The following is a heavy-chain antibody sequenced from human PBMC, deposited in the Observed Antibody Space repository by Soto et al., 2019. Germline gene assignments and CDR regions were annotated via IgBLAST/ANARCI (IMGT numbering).Heavy chain of an antibody. V-gene: IGHV3-23*01. CDR3: AKDPYGDSTILHY. J-gene: IGHJ4*02. CDR1: GFTFSSYA. CDR2: ISGSGGST. Sequence: EVQLLESGGGLVQPGGSLRLSCAASGFTFSSYAMSWVRQAPGKGLEWVSAISGSGGSTYYADSVKGRFTISRDNSKNTLYLQMNSLRAEDAAVYYCAKDPYGDSTILHYWGQGTLVTVSS. D-gene: IGHD4-17*01.